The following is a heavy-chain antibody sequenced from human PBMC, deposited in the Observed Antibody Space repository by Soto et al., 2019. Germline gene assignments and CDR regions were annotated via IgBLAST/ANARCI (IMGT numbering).Heavy chain of an antibody. CDR2: IIPIFGTA. V-gene: IGHV1-69*06. Sequence: SVKVSCKASGGTFSSYAISWVRQAPGQGLEWMGGIIPIFGTANYAQKFQGRVTITADKSTSTAYMELSSLRSEDTAVYYCAGGYCSGGSCYFDYWGQGTLVTVSS. J-gene: IGHJ4*02. CDR3: AGGYCSGGSCYFDY. D-gene: IGHD2-15*01. CDR1: GGTFSSYA.